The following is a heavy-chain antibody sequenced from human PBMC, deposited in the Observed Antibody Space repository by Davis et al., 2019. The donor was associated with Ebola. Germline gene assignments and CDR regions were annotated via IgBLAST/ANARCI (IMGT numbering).Heavy chain of an antibody. V-gene: IGHV4-39*01. Sequence: MPSETLSLTCTVSGGSIISSSSYWGWIRQPPRKGLEWIGSIYYSGITYYNPSLKSRVTISVDTSKNQFSLKLRSVTAADTAVYYCARGGEWFGELLYYYYGMDVWGKGTTVTVSS. CDR3: ARGGEWFGELLYYYYGMDV. D-gene: IGHD3-10*01. CDR1: GGSIISSSSY. J-gene: IGHJ6*04. CDR2: IYYSGIT.